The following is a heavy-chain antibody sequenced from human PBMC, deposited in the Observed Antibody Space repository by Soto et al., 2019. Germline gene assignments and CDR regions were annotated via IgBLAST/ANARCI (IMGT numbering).Heavy chain of an antibody. D-gene: IGHD2-15*01. CDR1: GFTFSSYA. J-gene: IGHJ4*02. Sequence: EVQLLESGGGLVQPGGSLRLSCAASGFTFSSYAMSWVRQAQGKGLEWVSAISGSGGSTYYADSVKGRFTISRDNSKNTLYLQMNSLRAEDTAVYYCAKDLLAAENLDYWGQGTLVTVSS. V-gene: IGHV3-23*01. CDR2: ISGSGGST. CDR3: AKDLLAAENLDY.